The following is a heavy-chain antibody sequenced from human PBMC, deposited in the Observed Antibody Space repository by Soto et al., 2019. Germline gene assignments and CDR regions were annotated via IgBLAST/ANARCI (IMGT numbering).Heavy chain of an antibody. CDR1: GFSLENYP. CDR2: SSPRGDTI. V-gene: IGHV3-48*02. Sequence: GGSLRLSCVASGFSLENYPMNWVRQTPGKGLEWISYSSPRGDTIYYADSVEGRFTISRDNARNSLSLHMSSLRDEDSALYYCAKGPHTNVGWPYYFESWGQGVPVTVS. CDR3: AKGPHTNVGWPYYFES. D-gene: IGHD6-19*01. J-gene: IGHJ4*02.